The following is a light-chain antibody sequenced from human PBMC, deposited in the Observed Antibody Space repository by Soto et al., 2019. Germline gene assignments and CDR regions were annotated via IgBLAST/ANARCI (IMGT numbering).Light chain of an antibody. V-gene: IGKV1-9*01. CDR3: QQLNSFPIT. CDR2: AAS. Sequence: DIQMNQSPSILSASAGDRVTITCRASQVISSYLAWYQQKPGRAPKLLIYAASTLQSGVPSRFSGSGSGTEFTLTITSLQPEDFATYYCQQLNSFPITSGQGTRLEI. CDR1: QVISSY. J-gene: IGKJ5*01.